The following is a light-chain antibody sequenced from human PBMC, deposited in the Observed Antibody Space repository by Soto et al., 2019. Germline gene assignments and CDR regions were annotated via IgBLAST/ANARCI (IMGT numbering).Light chain of an antibody. J-gene: IGLJ3*02. V-gene: IGLV4-69*02. Sequence: QLVLTQSPSASASLGASVKLTCTLSSGHSTYAVAWHQQQPEKGPRYLMKVNSDGSHSKGDGIPDRFSGSSSGAERYLTISSLQSEDEADYYCQAWGTVMVFGGGTKLTVL. CDR3: QAWGTVMV. CDR1: SGHSTYA. CDR2: VNSDGSH.